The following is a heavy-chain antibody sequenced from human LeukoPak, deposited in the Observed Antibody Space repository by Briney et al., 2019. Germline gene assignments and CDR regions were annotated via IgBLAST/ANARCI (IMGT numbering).Heavy chain of an antibody. Sequence: SETLSLTCTVSGGSISSSSYYWGWIRQPPEKGLEWIASIYYSGNTHYNPSLKSRVTISVDTFKNQFSLKLSSVTAADTAVYYCARHGTIFGVVVDYWGQGTLVTVSS. CDR1: GGSISSSSYY. D-gene: IGHD3-3*01. V-gene: IGHV4-39*01. CDR2: IYYSGNT. J-gene: IGHJ4*02. CDR3: ARHGTIFGVVVDY.